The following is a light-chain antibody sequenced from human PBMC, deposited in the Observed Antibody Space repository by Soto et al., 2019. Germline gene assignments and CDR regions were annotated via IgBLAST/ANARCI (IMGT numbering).Light chain of an antibody. CDR3: QQYYSTPRT. Sequence: IVMTQSPDSLAVSLGERSTINCKSSQSVLYSSNNKNYLAWYQQKPGQPPKLLIYWASTRESGVPDRFSGSGSGTDFTLTISSLQAEDVAVYYCQQYYSTPRTFGQGTKVDIK. J-gene: IGKJ1*01. V-gene: IGKV4-1*01. CDR1: QSVLYSSNNKNY. CDR2: WAS.